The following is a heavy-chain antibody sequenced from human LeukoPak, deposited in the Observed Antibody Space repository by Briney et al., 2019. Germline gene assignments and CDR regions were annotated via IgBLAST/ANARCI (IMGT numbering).Heavy chain of an antibody. Sequence: ASVKVSCKASGYTFTSYAISWVRQAPGQGLEWMGIINPSGGSATYAQKFQGRVTMTRDTSTNTVYMGLSSLRSEDTAVYYCARGLGSGSYYASWGQGTLVTVSS. CDR2: INPSGGSA. J-gene: IGHJ5*02. D-gene: IGHD3-10*01. CDR3: ARGLGSGSYYAS. CDR1: GYTFTSYA. V-gene: IGHV1-46*01.